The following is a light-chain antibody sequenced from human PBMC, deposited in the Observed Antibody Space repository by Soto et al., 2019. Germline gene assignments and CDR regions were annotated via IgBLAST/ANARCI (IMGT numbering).Light chain of an antibody. CDR1: QSLLHSNGYNY. Sequence: DIVMTQSPLSLPVTPGEPASISCRSSQSLLHSNGYNYLDWYLQKAGQSPQLLIYLGSNRASGVPDRFSGSGSGTDFTVKISRVEADDVGVYYCMQSLQTPTFGQGTRLEIK. J-gene: IGKJ5*01. CDR3: MQSLQTPT. CDR2: LGS. V-gene: IGKV2-28*01.